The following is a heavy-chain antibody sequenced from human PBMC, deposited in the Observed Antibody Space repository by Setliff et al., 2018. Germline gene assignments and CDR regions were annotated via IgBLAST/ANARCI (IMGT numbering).Heavy chain of an antibody. V-gene: IGHV3-7*01. CDR1: GFTFSNYW. CDR3: ARGPTIFGAIYYMDV. J-gene: IGHJ6*03. CDR2: IKQDGSEK. D-gene: IGHD3-3*01. Sequence: GGSLRLSCAASGFTFSNYWMSWVRQAPGKGLEWVANIKQDGSEKYYVDSVKGRFTISRDNAKNSLYLQMNSLRAEDTAVYYCARGPTIFGAIYYMDVWGKGTTVTVSS.